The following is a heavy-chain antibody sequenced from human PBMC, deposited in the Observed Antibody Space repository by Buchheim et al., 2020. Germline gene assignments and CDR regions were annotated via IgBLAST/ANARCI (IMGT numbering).Heavy chain of an antibody. V-gene: IGHV3-7*01. CDR2: IKQDGSEK. Sequence: EVQLVESGGGLVQPGGSLRLSCAASGFTFSSYWMSWVRQAPGKGLEWVANIKQDGSEKYYVDSVKGRFTISRDNAKTSLYLQMNSLRAEDTAVYYCARSLPYYYGSGMMSDYWGQVTLV. CDR1: GFTFSSYW. CDR3: ARSLPYYYGSGMMSDY. J-gene: IGHJ4*02. D-gene: IGHD3-10*01.